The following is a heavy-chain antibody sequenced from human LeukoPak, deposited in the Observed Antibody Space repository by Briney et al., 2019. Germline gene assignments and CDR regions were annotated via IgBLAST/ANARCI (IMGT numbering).Heavy chain of an antibody. V-gene: IGHV2-5*02. J-gene: IGHJ4*02. D-gene: IGHD5-18*01. CDR1: GFSLSTSGVG. Sequence: ESGPTLVKPTQTLTLTCTFSGFSLSTSGVGVVWIRQPPGKALEWLALIYWDDDKRYSPSLKSRLSITKDTSKNQVVLTMTNMDPVDTGTYYCAHSRHTARVENWGQGTLVTVSS. CDR2: IYWDDDK. CDR3: AHSRHTARVEN.